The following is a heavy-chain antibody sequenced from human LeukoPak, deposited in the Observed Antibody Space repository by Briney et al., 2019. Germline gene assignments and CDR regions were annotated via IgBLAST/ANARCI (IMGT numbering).Heavy chain of an antibody. CDR3: ARSLYSGYDPFNWFDP. CDR1: VGTFSSYA. Sequence: SVKVSCKSSVGTFSSYAISWVRQAPGQGVEWMGGIIPIFGTANYAQKFQGRVTITTDESTSTAYMELSSLRSEDTAVYYCARSLYSGYDPFNWFDPWGQGTLVTVSS. J-gene: IGHJ5*02. CDR2: IIPIFGTA. D-gene: IGHD5-12*01. V-gene: IGHV1-69*05.